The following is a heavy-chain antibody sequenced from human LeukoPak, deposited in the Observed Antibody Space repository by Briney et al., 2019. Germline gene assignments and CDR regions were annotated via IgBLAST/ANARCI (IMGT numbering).Heavy chain of an antibody. D-gene: IGHD2-21*01. Sequence: GGSLRLSCAASGFTLSRYWMTWVRRAPGKGLEWVANINQDGSEKYYVDSVKGRFTISRDNAKNSLYLQMNSLRAEDTAVYYCARDKYSIDYWGQGTLVTVSS. V-gene: IGHV3-7*04. CDR2: INQDGSEK. CDR3: ARDKYSIDY. J-gene: IGHJ4*02. CDR1: GFTLSRYW.